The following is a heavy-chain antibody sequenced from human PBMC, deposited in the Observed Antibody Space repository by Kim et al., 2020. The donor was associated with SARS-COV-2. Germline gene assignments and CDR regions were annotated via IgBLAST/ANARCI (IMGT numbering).Heavy chain of an antibody. Sequence: ASVKVSCKVSGYTLTELSMHWVRQAPGKGLEWMGGFDPEDGETIYAQKFQGRVTMTEDTSTDTAYMELSSLRSEDTAVYYCATQRSPFPAAAGYYYYYGMDVWGQGTTVTVSS. CDR2: FDPEDGET. J-gene: IGHJ6*02. CDR3: ATQRSPFPAAAGYYYYYGMDV. D-gene: IGHD6-13*01. V-gene: IGHV1-24*01. CDR1: GYTLTELS.